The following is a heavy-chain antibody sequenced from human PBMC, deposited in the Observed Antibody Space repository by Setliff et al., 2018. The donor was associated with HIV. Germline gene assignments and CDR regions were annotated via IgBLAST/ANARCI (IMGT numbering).Heavy chain of an antibody. CDR3: AKDPLTSSWYGFDY. CDR2: IWYDGSHE. Sequence: PGGSLRLSCAASGFIFDRYGMHWVRQAPGKGLEWVALIWYDGSHETYADSVRGRFSISRDNSKNTLYLQMDSLRPEDTGFYYCAKDPLTSSWYGFDYWGQGALVTVSS. D-gene: IGHD6-13*01. J-gene: IGHJ4*02. CDR1: GFIFDRYG. V-gene: IGHV3-30*02.